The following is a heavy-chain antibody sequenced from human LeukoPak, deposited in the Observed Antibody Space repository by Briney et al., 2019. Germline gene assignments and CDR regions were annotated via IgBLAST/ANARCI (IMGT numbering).Heavy chain of an antibody. CDR3: AKDVLDAFDI. CDR2: ISYEGSNK. Sequence: GGSLRLSCAASGFTFSRYAIHWVRQAPGKGLEWVGVISYEGSNKYYADSVKGRFTISRDNSKNTLYLQMNSLRAEDTAVYYCAKDVLDAFDIWGQGTMVTVSS. J-gene: IGHJ3*02. CDR1: GFTFSRYA. V-gene: IGHV3-30-3*01.